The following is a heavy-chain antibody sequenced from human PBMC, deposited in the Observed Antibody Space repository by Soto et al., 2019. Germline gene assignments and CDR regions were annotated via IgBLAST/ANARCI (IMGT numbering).Heavy chain of an antibody. D-gene: IGHD3-22*01. V-gene: IGHV1-69*06. CDR2: IIPIFGTA. CDR3: AREGKYYYDSSGPCPNDAFDI. CDR1: GGTFSSYA. J-gene: IGHJ3*02. Sequence: SVKVSCKASGGTFSSYAISWVRQAPGQGLEWMGGIIPIFGTANYAQKFQGRVTITADKSTSTAYMELSSLRSEDTAVYYCAREGKYYYDSSGPCPNDAFDIWGQRTMVTVSS.